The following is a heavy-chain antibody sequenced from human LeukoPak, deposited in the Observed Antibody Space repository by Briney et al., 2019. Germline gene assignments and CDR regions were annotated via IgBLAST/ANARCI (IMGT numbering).Heavy chain of an antibody. V-gene: IGHV4-61*02. Sequence: PSETLSLTCTVSGGSISGGSYYWNWIRQPAGKGLEWVGRIQTSGNTNYSPSLESRVTISVDRSKNQFSLKLSSVTAADTAVYNCATTGYCSSTSCYQWVAFDIWGQGTMVTASS. J-gene: IGHJ3*02. CDR1: GGSISGGSYY. CDR2: IQTSGNT. D-gene: IGHD2-2*01. CDR3: ATTGYCSSTSCYQWVAFDI.